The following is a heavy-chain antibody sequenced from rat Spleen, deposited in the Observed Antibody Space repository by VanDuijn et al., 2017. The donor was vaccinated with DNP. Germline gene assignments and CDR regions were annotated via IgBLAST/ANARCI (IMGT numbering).Heavy chain of an antibody. CDR3: ARLDYPGPYYFDY. Sequence: EVQLVESGGGLVQPGRSLKLSCAASGFTFSDYNMAWVRQAPKKGLEWVATISYDGSSTYYRDSVKGRFTISRDNAKSTLYLQTDSLRSEDTATYYCARLDYPGPYYFDYWGQGVMVTVSS. J-gene: IGHJ2*01. V-gene: IGHV5-7*01. D-gene: IGHD1-4*01. CDR2: ISYDGSST. CDR1: GFTFSDYN.